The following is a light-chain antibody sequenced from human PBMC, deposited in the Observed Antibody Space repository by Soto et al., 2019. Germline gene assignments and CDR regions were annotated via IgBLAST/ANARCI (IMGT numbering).Light chain of an antibody. J-gene: IGKJ1*01. CDR1: QSISSW. CDR2: DAS. V-gene: IGKV1-5*01. CDR3: QQYTRYYRK. Sequence: DIQMTQSPSTLSASVGDRVTITCRASQSISSWLAWYQQKPGKAPKLLIYDASSLESGVPSRFSGSGSGTEFTLTISSLQPDDFGTYYCQQYTRYYRKFGKGTKVDI.